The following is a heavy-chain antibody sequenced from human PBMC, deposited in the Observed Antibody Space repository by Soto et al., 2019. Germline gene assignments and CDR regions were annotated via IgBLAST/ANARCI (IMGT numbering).Heavy chain of an antibody. CDR2: INHSGST. D-gene: IGHD5-12*01. CDR1: GGSFSGYY. Sequence: SETLSLTCAVYGGSFSGYYWSWIRQPPGKGLEWIGEINHSGSTNYNPSLKSRVTISVDTSKNQFSLKLSSVTAADTAVYYCVEGRGYTGYDSDYWGQGTLVTVSS. J-gene: IGHJ4*02. CDR3: VEGRGYTGYDSDY. V-gene: IGHV4-34*01.